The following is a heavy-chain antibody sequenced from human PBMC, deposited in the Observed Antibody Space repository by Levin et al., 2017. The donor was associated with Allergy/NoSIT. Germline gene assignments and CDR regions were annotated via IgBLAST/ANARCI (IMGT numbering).Heavy chain of an antibody. CDR3: ARDTSYSSGWLYLYYYGMDV. J-gene: IGHJ6*02. V-gene: IGHV1-46*01. CDR2: INPSGGST. CDR1: GYTFTSYY. Sequence: GESLKISCKASGYTFTSYYMHWVRQAPGQGLEWMGIINPSGGSTSYAQKFQGRVTMTRDTSTSTVYMELSSLRSEDTAVYYCARDTSYSSGWLYLYYYGMDVWGQGTTVTVSS. D-gene: IGHD6-19*01.